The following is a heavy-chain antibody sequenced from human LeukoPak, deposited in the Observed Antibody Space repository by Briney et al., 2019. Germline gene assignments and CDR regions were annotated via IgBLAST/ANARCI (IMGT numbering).Heavy chain of an antibody. D-gene: IGHD1-14*01. CDR2: IYYSGST. CDR3: ARGYGRNYYYYYYMDV. V-gene: IGHV4-59*01. J-gene: IGHJ6*03. CDR1: GGSISSYY. Sequence: PSETLSLTCTVSGGSISSYYWGWIRQPPGKGLEWIGYIYYSGSTNYNPSLKSRVTISVDTSKNQFSLKLSSVTAADTAVYYCARGYGRNYYYYYYMDVWGKGTTVTVSS.